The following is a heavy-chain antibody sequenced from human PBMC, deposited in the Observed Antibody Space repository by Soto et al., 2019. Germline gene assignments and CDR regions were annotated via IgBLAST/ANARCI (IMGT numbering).Heavy chain of an antibody. Sequence: PGGSLRLSCAASGFSFSNYWMHLVRQAPGKGLVCVSRINVDGSSTSYADSVKGRLTISRDNAKHTLYLQMNSLRAEDTAVYYCARDYVGSSWPPSFEDWGQGTLVTVAS. CDR3: ARDYVGSSWPPSFED. V-gene: IGHV3-74*01. D-gene: IGHD6-13*01. CDR2: INVDGSST. J-gene: IGHJ4*02. CDR1: GFSFSNYW.